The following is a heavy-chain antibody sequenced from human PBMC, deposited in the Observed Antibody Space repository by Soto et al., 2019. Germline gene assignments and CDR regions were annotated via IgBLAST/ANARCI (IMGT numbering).Heavy chain of an antibody. J-gene: IGHJ6*02. Sequence: QVQLVQSGAEVKKPGASVKVSCKASGYTFTSYGISWVRQAPGQGLEWMGWISAYNGNTNYAQKLQGRVTMTTDTSTSTAYMELRSLRSDDTAVYCCARSPGSWFGELLPYYGMDVWGQGTTVTVSS. D-gene: IGHD3-10*01. CDR1: GYTFTSYG. CDR3: ARSPGSWFGELLPYYGMDV. CDR2: ISAYNGNT. V-gene: IGHV1-18*01.